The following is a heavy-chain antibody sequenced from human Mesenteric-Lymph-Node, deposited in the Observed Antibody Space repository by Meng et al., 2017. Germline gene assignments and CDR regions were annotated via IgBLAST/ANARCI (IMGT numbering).Heavy chain of an antibody. V-gene: IGHV3-7*01. CDR3: ARDSSGWYL. J-gene: IGHJ5*02. CDR2: IKPDGSEG. D-gene: IGHD6-19*01. CDR1: GFTFSSYW. Sequence: GALKISCAASGFTFSSYWMAWVRQAPGKGLEWVANIKPDGSEGYYLDSVKGRFTISKDNAKNSLYLQMIRLRAEDTAVYYCARDSSGWYLWGQGTLVTVSS.